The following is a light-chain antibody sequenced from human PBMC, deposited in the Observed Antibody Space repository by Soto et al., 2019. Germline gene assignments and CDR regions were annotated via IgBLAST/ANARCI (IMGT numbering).Light chain of an antibody. V-gene: IGLV2-23*01. J-gene: IGLJ3*02. CDR1: SSDFGTYNL. Sequence: QSALTQPASVSGSPGQSITISCTGKSSDFGTYNLVSWYQQYPGKAPKLIIYDGTKRPPGVSDRFSGSESGNTASLTISGLQTEDEADYYCCSHAGSSSWVFGGGTKVTVL. CDR3: CSHAGSSSWV. CDR2: DGT.